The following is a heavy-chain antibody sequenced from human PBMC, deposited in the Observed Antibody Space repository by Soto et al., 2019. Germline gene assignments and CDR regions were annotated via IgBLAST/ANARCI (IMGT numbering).Heavy chain of an antibody. V-gene: IGHV4-39*01. J-gene: IGHJ4*02. Sequence: SETLSLTCTVSGDSISSGRYHWGWIRQPPGKGLEFIATIHYTGNTHYNPSLRSRVTIFVDTSKSQFSLRLSSVTAADTAVYYCARHVKGYCSSTSCYEGYYFDYWGQGTLVTVSS. CDR2: IHYTGNT. CDR3: ARHVKGYCSSTSCYEGYYFDY. CDR1: GDSISSGRYH. D-gene: IGHD2-2*01.